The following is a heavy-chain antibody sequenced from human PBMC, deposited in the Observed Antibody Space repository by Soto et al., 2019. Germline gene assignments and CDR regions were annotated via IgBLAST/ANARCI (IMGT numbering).Heavy chain of an antibody. J-gene: IGHJ4*02. D-gene: IGHD3-10*01. V-gene: IGHV4-34*12. Sequence: PSETLSLTCAVYGGSFSGYYWSWIRQPPVKGLDWIGEIIHIGSTNYNPSLKSRFTISVDTSKNQFSLKLSSVTAADTAVYYCARMSGSGTFDYWGQGTLVTVSS. CDR2: IIHIGST. CDR1: GGSFSGYY. CDR3: ARMSGSGTFDY.